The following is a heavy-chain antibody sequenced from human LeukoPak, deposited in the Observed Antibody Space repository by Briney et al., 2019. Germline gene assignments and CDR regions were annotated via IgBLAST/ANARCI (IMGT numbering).Heavy chain of an antibody. CDR1: GFTFSSYA. J-gene: IGHJ4*02. D-gene: IGHD1-26*01. CDR3: ARDSAELDH. Sequence: PGGSLRLSCAASGFTFSSYAMSWVRQAPGKGLEWVSSISSSSSYIHYTDSVKGRFTISRDNAKNSLYLQMSSLTAEDTALYYCARDSAELDHWGQGTLVTVSS. CDR2: ISSSSSYI. V-gene: IGHV3-21*01.